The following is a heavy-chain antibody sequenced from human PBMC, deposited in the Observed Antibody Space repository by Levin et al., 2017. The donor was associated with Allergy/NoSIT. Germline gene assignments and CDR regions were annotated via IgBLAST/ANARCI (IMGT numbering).Heavy chain of an antibody. V-gene: IGHV3-64*01. CDR1: GFTFSSYA. CDR3: ARRFGDYSGFDY. Sequence: VASVKVSCAASGFTFSSYAMHWVRQAPGKGLDYVSAISGSGGNTYYANSVKGRFTISRDNSKNTLYLQMGSLRAEDMAVYYCARRFGDYSGFDYWGQGTLVTVSS. J-gene: IGHJ4*02. CDR2: ISGSGGNT. D-gene: IGHD4-17*01.